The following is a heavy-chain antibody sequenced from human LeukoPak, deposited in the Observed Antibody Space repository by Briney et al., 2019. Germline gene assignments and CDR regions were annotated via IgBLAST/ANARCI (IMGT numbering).Heavy chain of an antibody. CDR1: GFTFSSYS. J-gene: IGHJ4*02. V-gene: IGHV3-48*01. CDR3: ARFSRGDFWSGYYYYFDY. CDR2: ISSSSSTI. D-gene: IGHD3-3*01. Sequence: GGSLRLSCAASGFTFSSYSMNWVRQAPGKGLEWVSYISSSSSTIYYADSVKGRFTTSRDNAKNSLYLQMNSLRAEDTAVYYCARFSRGDFWSGYYYYFDYWGQGTLVTVSS.